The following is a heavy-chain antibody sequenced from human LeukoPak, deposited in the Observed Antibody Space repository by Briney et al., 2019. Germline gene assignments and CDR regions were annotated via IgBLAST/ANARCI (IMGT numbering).Heavy chain of an antibody. V-gene: IGHV3-20*04. Sequence: GGSLRLSCAASGFTFDDYGMSWVRQAPGKGLEWVSGINWNGGSTGYADSVKGRFTISRDNAKNSLYLQMNSLRAEDTALYYCARVRSGSFQEGFDYGGQGTLVTVSS. J-gene: IGHJ4*02. D-gene: IGHD1-26*01. CDR1: GFTFDDYG. CDR2: INWNGGST. CDR3: ARVRSGSFQEGFDY.